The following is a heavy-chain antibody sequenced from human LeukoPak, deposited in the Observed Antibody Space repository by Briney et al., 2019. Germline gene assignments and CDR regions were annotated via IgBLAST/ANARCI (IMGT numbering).Heavy chain of an antibody. J-gene: IGHJ5*02. CDR1: GFTFDDYG. D-gene: IGHD1-1*01. CDR2: INWNGGNT. V-gene: IGHV3-20*04. Sequence: PGGSLRLSRAASGFTFDDYGMSWVRQAPGKGLEWVSGINWNGGNTGYADSVKGRFTISRDNAKNSLYLQMNSLRAEDTAIYYCARAKWVGTTDNWFDPWGQGTLVTVSS. CDR3: ARAKWVGTTDNWFDP.